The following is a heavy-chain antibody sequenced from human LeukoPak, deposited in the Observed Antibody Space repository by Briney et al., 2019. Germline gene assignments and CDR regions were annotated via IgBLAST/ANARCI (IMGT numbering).Heavy chain of an antibody. D-gene: IGHD3-3*01. CDR2: ISGSGGST. V-gene: IGHV3-23*01. CDR1: GFTFSSYA. Sequence: GGSLRLSCAASGFTFSSYAMSWVRQAPGKGLEWVSAISGSGGSTYYADSVKGRFTISRDNSKNTLYLQMNSLRVEDSAVYYCAKDLGRFGVGVSLDFWGLGTLVPVAS. J-gene: IGHJ4*02. CDR3: AKDLGRFGVGVSLDF.